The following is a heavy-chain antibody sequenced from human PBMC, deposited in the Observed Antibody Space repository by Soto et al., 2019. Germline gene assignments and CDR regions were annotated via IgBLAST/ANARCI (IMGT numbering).Heavy chain of an antibody. CDR2: IKSKTDGGTT. J-gene: IGHJ4*02. D-gene: IGHD6-13*01. V-gene: IGHV3-15*01. Sequence: EVQLVESGGGLVKPGGSLRLSCAASGFTFSNAWMSWVRQAPGKGLEWVGRIKSKTDGGTTDYAAPAKGRFTISRDDSKNTLYLKRNSLKTGDTAVFYCTKVGRGPGIAAVNAYGGKETRVTVSS. CDR3: TKVGRGPGIAAVNAY. CDR1: GFTFSNAW.